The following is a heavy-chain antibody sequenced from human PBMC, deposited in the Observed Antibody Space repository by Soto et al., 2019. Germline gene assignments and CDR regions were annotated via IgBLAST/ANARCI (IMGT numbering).Heavy chain of an antibody. J-gene: IGHJ6*02. CDR3: ARIMNDYSYYLGMDV. CDR1: GGSVSNYY. V-gene: IGHV4-4*07. CDR2: IYSSGRT. Sequence: WETLSLTCTVSGGSVSNYYRGWIRQPAGKGLEWSGRIYSSGRTIYTPSLKSRITMSVNTSKTQFSLKLSSVTAADTAVYYCARIMNDYSYYLGMDVWGQGTTVTVS. D-gene: IGHD4-4*01.